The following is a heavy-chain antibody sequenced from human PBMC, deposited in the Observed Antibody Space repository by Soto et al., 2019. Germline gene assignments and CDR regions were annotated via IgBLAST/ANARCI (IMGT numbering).Heavy chain of an antibody. CDR3: ARGESLFDY. CDR1: GGSFSGYY. D-gene: IGHD3-16*02. V-gene: IGHV4-34*01. J-gene: IGHJ4*02. Sequence: QVQLQQWGAGLLKPSETLSLTCAVYGGSFSGYYWSWIRQPPGKGLEWIGEINHSGSTNYNPSLKSRVPLSVDTSKHQFSLKLSSVTAADTAVYYCARGESLFDYWGQGTLVTVSS. CDR2: INHSGST.